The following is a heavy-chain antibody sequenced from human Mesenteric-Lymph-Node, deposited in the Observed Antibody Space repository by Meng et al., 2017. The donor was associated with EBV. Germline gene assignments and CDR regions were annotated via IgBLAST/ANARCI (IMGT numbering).Heavy chain of an antibody. CDR3: AREASAWYGKVDY. J-gene: IGHJ4*02. V-gene: IGHV4-4*02. CDR1: GDSISSSNW. Sequence: QVQLQESGPGLVKPSGTLSLSCAVSGDSISSSNWWNWVRQPPGKGLEWIGEVYHTGSANYNPSLKSRVIIAVDKSNNQFSLRLSSVTAADTAVYYCAREASAWYGKVDYWGQGTLVTVSS. D-gene: IGHD6-19*01. CDR2: VYHTGSA.